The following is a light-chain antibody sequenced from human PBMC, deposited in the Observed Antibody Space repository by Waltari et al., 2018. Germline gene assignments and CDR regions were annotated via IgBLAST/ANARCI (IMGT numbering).Light chain of an antibody. CDR2: QAS. CDR3: QQYHSFSVT. CDR1: QSVSPW. V-gene: IGKV1-5*03. Sequence: DIQMTQYPSTLSASVGETVTITCRASQSVSPWLAWYQQKPGKAPKLLIYQASNLENGAPSSFSGSGSGTEFTLTISSLQPDNFATDYCQQYHSFSVTFGGGTKVEIK. J-gene: IGKJ4*01.